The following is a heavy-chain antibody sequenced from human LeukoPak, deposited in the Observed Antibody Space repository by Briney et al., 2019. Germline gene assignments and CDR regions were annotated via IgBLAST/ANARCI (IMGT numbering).Heavy chain of an antibody. CDR3: ARGTNDYTFDY. Sequence: SETLSLTCAVSGYSISNGYYWGWLRQPPGKGLEWIGSIYHSESTSYYPSLKSRVSISVDTSKNHFSLKVSSVTAADAAVYFCARGTNDYTFDYWGQGTLVTVSS. CDR1: GYSISNGYY. V-gene: IGHV4-38-2*01. D-gene: IGHD4-11*01. J-gene: IGHJ4*02. CDR2: IYHSEST.